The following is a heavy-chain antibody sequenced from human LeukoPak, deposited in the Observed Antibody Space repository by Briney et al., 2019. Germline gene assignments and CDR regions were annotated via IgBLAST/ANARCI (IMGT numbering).Heavy chain of an antibody. CDR3: ARVDGSGSYPDY. CDR2: ISSSSSYI. CDR1: GFPFSSYN. Sequence: NSGGSLRLSCAASGFPFSSYNMNWVRQAPGKGLEWVSYISSSSSYIYYADSVKGRFTISRDNAKNSLYLQMNSLRAEDTAVYYCARVDGSGSYPDYRGQGTLVTVSS. J-gene: IGHJ4*02. V-gene: IGHV3-21*05. D-gene: IGHD3-10*01.